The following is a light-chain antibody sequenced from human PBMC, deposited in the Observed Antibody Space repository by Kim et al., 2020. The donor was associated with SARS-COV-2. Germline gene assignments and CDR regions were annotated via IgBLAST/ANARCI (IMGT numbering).Light chain of an antibody. CDR1: QSIARY. V-gene: IGKV1-39*01. J-gene: IGKJ1*01. Sequence: ASVGDRVTITCRASQSIARYLNWYQQRPGKAPNLLIYAASSLQSGVPARFTGSGSGTDFTLTISSLQPEDFANYYCQQSHSTPWTFGQGTKVEIK. CDR2: AAS. CDR3: QQSHSTPWT.